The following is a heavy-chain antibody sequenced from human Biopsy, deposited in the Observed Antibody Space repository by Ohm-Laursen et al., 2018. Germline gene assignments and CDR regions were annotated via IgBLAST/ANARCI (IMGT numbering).Heavy chain of an antibody. V-gene: IGHV4-31*03. D-gene: IGHD3-9*01. Sequence: TLSLTCSVSGASVKTSGYFWAWIRQRPGKGLEWIGYISYNERTHYNPSLTSRLATSFDTSNSRISLQLRSVSVADTAVYYCVREPKTGTAEAWYFDLWGRGSPVTVPS. CDR2: ISYNERT. J-gene: IGHJ2*01. CDR3: VREPKTGTAEAWYFDL. CDR1: GASVKTSGYF.